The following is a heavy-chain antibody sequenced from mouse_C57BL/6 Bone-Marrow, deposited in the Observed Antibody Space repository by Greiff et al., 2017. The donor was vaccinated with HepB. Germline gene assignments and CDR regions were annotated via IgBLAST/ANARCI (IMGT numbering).Heavy chain of an antibody. J-gene: IGHJ2*01. Sequence: VQLVESGAELVKPGASVKISCKASGYAFSSYWMNWVKQRPGKGLEWIGQIYPGDGDTNYNGKFKGKATLTADKSSSTAYMQLSSLTSEDSAVYFCAREDYGNRDYWGQGTTLTVSS. D-gene: IGHD2-1*01. V-gene: IGHV1-80*01. CDR3: AREDYGNRDY. CDR1: GYAFSSYW. CDR2: IYPGDGDT.